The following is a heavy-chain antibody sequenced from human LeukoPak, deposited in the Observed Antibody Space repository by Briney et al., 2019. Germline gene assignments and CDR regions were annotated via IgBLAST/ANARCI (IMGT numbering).Heavy chain of an antibody. Sequence: GGSLRLSCAASGFTFSSYWKSWVRQAPGKGLEWVANIKQDGSEKYYVDSVKGRFTISRDNAKNSLYLQMNSLRAEDTAVYYCAKERWLQSGFDYWGQGTLVTVSS. CDR3: AKERWLQSGFDY. V-gene: IGHV3-7*01. CDR1: GFTFSSYW. CDR2: IKQDGSEK. J-gene: IGHJ4*02. D-gene: IGHD5-24*01.